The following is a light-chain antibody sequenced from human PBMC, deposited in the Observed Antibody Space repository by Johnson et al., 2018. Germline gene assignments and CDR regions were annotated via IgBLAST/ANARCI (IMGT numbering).Light chain of an antibody. Sequence: VLTQPPSVSAAPGQKVTISCSGSSSNIGNNYVSWYQQLPGTAPKLLIYENNKRPSGIPDRFSGSKSGTSATLGITGLQTGDEADYYCGTWDSSLSAGNVFGTGTKITVL. CDR1: SSNIGNNY. J-gene: IGLJ1*01. CDR3: GTWDSSLSAGNV. V-gene: IGLV1-51*02. CDR2: ENN.